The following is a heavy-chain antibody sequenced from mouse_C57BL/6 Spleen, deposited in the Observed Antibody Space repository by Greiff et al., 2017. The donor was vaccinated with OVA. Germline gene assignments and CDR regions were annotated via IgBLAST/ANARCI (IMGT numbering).Heavy chain of an antibody. CDR3: ARGEGDY. Sequence: QVQLQQPGAELVMPGASVKLSCKASGYTFTSYWMHWVKQRPGQGLEWIGEIDPSDSYINYNQKFKGKSTLTVDKSSSTAYMQLSSLTSEDSAVYYCARGEGDYWGQGTSVTVSS. CDR2: IDPSDSYI. CDR1: GYTFTSYW. V-gene: IGHV1-69*01. J-gene: IGHJ4*01.